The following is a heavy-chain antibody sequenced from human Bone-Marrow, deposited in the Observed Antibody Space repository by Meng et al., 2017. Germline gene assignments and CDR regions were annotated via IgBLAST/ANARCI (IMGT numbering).Heavy chain of an antibody. CDR3: AKEGWDYYDSSGYYRPYYFDD. CDR1: GFTFSSYA. D-gene: IGHD3-22*01. CDR2: ISGSGGST. Sequence: GGSLRLSCAASGFTFSSYAMSWVRQAPGKGLEWVSAISGSGGSTYYADSVKGRFTISRDNSKNTLYLQMNSLRAEDTAVYYCAKEGWDYYDSSGYYRPYYFDDWGQGTLVTVSS. V-gene: IGHV3-23*01. J-gene: IGHJ4*02.